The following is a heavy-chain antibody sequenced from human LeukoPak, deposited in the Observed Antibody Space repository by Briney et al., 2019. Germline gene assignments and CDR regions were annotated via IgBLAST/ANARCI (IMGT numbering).Heavy chain of an antibody. CDR2: ISHSGDT. Sequence: SQTLSLTCTVSGASISSSGYYWSWIRQHPGKGLEWIAYISHSGDTYYNPSLKSRLIISIDTSTHQFFLRLISVTAADTAVYYCAREGSSGYDFDYWGQGTLVTVSS. D-gene: IGHD5-12*01. CDR3: AREGSSGYDFDY. CDR1: GASISSSGYY. J-gene: IGHJ4*02. V-gene: IGHV4-31*03.